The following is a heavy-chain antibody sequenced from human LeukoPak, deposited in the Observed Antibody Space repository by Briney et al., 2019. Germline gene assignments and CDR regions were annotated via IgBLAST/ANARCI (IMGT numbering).Heavy chain of an antibody. V-gene: IGHV3-23*01. D-gene: IGHD6-13*01. CDR3: ANERWYDY. J-gene: IGHJ4*02. CDR2: IGGSSDFT. CDR1: GFTFSNYA. Sequence: PGGSLRLSCAASGFTFSNYAMSWVRQAPGKGLEWVSAIGGSSDFTYYAEYVKGRFTISRDNSKKTLYLQMNSLRAEDTAVYYCANERWYDYWGQGTLVTVSS.